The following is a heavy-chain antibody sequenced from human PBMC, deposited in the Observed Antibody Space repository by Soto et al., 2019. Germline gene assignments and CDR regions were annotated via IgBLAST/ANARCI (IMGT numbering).Heavy chain of an antibody. Sequence: QVQLVQSGAEVKKPGASVKVSCKASGYTFTSYGISWVRQAPGQGLEWMGWISAYNGNTNYAQKLQGRVTMTTDTSTSTAYMELRSLRSDDTAVYYCAGIVDQGSIVAEMIDYWGQGTLVTVSS. CDR2: ISAYNGNT. V-gene: IGHV1-18*01. CDR1: GYTFTSYG. CDR3: AGIVDQGSIVAEMIDY. D-gene: IGHD5-12*01. J-gene: IGHJ4*02.